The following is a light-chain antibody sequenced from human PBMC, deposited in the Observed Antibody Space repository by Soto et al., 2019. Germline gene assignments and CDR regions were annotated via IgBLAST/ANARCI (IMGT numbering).Light chain of an antibody. CDR1: SSDIGAYNY. CDR3: SSYTDTKSLV. J-gene: IGLJ1*01. CDR2: DVT. Sequence: QSALTQPPSASGSPGQSVTISCTGTSSDIGAYNYVSWYQQYPGKAPKLIIYDVTERPSGVPDRFSGSKSGNTASLTVSGLRADDEAVYYCSSYTDTKSLVFGTGTKLTVL. V-gene: IGLV2-8*01.